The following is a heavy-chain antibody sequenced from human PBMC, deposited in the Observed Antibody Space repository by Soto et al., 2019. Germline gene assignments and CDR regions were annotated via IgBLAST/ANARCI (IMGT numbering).Heavy chain of an antibody. D-gene: IGHD3-16*01. J-gene: IGHJ4*02. Sequence: NPSETLSLTCTVSGGSISSYYWSWIRQPAGKGLGWIGRIYTSGSTNYNPSLKSRVTMSVDTSKNQFSLKLSSVTAADTAVYYCARDGDPGGVLDYWGQGTLVTVSS. CDR3: ARDGDPGGVLDY. V-gene: IGHV4-4*07. CDR2: IYTSGST. CDR1: GGSISSYY.